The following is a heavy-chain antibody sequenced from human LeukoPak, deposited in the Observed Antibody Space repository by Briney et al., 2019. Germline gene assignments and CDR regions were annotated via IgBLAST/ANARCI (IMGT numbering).Heavy chain of an antibody. CDR2: ISTYNGNA. J-gene: IGHJ4*02. V-gene: IGHV1-18*01. CDR1: GYTFTSNG. Sequence: GASVKVSCKASGYTFTSNGISWVRQAPGQGLEWMGWISTYNGNANYAQKFQGRVTMTTDTSTSTAYMELRSLRSDDTAVYYCARIKWELLGPFDYWGQGTLVTVSS. D-gene: IGHD1-26*01. CDR3: ARIKWELLGPFDY.